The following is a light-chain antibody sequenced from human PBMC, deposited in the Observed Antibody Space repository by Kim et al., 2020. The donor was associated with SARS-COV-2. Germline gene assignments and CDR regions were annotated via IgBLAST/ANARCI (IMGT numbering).Light chain of an antibody. CDR3: QVWDSSSDHVV. Sequence: VAPGKTARITCGGNNIGSKRVHWYQQKPGQAPVLVIYYDSDRPSGIPERFSGSNSGNTATLTISRVEAGDEADYYCQVWDSSSDHVVFGGGTQLTVL. CDR2: YDS. V-gene: IGLV3-21*04. CDR1: NIGSKR. J-gene: IGLJ2*01.